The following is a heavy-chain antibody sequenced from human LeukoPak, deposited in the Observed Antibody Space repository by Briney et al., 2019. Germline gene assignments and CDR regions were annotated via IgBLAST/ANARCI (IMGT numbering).Heavy chain of an antibody. D-gene: IGHD2-8*01. CDR3: AKDSWSGNGIYEPFDI. CDR2: MGGGDADR. Sequence: GGSLRLSCAASGFTFDKFAMYWVRQPPGKGLEWVSAMGGGDADRYYTSSVKGRFTVSRGNSKDILFLQMNSLRPEDTAVYYCAKDSWSGNGIYEPFDIWGPGTLVTVSS. V-gene: IGHV3-23*01. J-gene: IGHJ3*02. CDR1: GFTFDKFA.